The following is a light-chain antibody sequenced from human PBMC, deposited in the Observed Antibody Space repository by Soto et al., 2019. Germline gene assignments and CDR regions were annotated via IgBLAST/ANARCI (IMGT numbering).Light chain of an antibody. Sequence: EIVLTQSPGTLSLSPGERATLSCRASQSVSSNYLAWYQQKPGQAPRLLIYAASSRATGIPDRFSGRGSGTDFTLTISRLEPADFAVYYCQQYDNSMWAFGQGPKVDIK. CDR1: QSVSSNY. CDR2: AAS. J-gene: IGKJ1*01. CDR3: QQYDNSMWA. V-gene: IGKV3-20*01.